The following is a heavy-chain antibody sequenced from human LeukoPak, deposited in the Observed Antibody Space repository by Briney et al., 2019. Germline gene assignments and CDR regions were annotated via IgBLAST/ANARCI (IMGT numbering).Heavy chain of an antibody. D-gene: IGHD3-3*01. J-gene: IGHJ5*02. Sequence: PSETLSLTCTVSGGSISSSSYYWGWIRQPPGKGLEWIGSIYYSGSTYYNPSLKSRVTISVDTSKNQFSLKLSSVTAADTAVYYCARGWPVMFKNYDFWSGSGRNWFDPWGQGTLVTVSS. CDR3: ARGWPVMFKNYDFWSGSGRNWFDP. CDR2: IYYSGST. CDR1: GGSISSSSYY. V-gene: IGHV4-39*01.